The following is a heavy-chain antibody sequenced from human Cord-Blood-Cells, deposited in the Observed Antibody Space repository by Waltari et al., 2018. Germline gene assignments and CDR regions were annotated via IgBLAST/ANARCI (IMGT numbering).Heavy chain of an antibody. V-gene: IGHV1-69*01. CDR1: GGTFSSYA. Sequence: QVQLVQSGAEVKKPGSSVKVSCKASGGTFSSYAISWVRQAPGQGLEWMGGIIPSFGTANDAQKCQGRVTITADESTSTAYMELSSLRSEDTAVYYCARDEEYCSSTSCYTRGFDYWGQGTLVTVSS. D-gene: IGHD2-2*02. CDR2: IIPSFGTA. J-gene: IGHJ4*02. CDR3: ARDEEYCSSTSCYTRGFDY.